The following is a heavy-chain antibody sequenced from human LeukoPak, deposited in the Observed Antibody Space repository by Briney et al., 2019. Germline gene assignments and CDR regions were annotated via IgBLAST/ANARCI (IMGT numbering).Heavy chain of an antibody. V-gene: IGHV1-2*02. Sequence: GASVKVSCKASGYTFSGYYTHWVRQAPGQGLEWMGWINPNSGGTNYAQKFQGRVTMTRDTSISTAYMELSRLRSDDTAVYYCAKTDAPSYDLGSYYWFDPWGQGTRVTVSS. CDR2: INPNSGGT. CDR3: AKTDAPSYDLGSYYWFDP. CDR1: GYTFSGYY. D-gene: IGHD3-10*01. J-gene: IGHJ5*02.